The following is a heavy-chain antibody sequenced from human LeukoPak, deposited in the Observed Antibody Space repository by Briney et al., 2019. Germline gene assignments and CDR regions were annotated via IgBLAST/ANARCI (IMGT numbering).Heavy chain of an antibody. Sequence: ASVKASCKASGYTFTSYDINWVRQAAGQGLEWMGWMNPYSGNTGYAQKFQGRVTMTRSTSISTAYMELGSLTSEDTAVYYCTRGSQNCASASCYNFWGQGTLVTVSS. D-gene: IGHD2-2*02. V-gene: IGHV1-8*02. CDR2: MNPYSGNT. CDR1: GYTFTSYD. CDR3: TRGSQNCASASCYNF. J-gene: IGHJ4*02.